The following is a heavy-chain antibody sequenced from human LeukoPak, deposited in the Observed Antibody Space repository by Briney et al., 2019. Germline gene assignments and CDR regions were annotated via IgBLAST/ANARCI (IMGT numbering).Heavy chain of an antibody. V-gene: IGHV3-53*04. Sequence: GGSLRLSCAASGFTVSNNYMTWVRQAPGKGLEWVSMIFGGSRTDYADFVKGRFTISRHSSKNTLFLQMNSLRTEDTAVYYCARRAKTDWFFDYWGPGTRVTVSP. CDR3: ARRAKTDWFFDY. J-gene: IGHJ4*02. CDR2: IFGGSRT. D-gene: IGHD3-9*01. CDR1: GFTVSNNY.